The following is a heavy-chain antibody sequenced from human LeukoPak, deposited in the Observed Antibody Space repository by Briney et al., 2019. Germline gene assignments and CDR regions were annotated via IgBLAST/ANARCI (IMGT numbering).Heavy chain of an antibody. CDR2: ISSSGSTI. V-gene: IGHV3-48*04. J-gene: IGHJ4*02. Sequence: GGSLRLSCAASGFTFSSYWMSWVRQAPGKGLEWVSYISSSGSTIYYADSVKGRFTISRDNAKNSLYLQMNSLRAEDTAVYYCARDPPYAPPDYWGQGTLVTVSS. CDR3: ARDPPYAPPDY. CDR1: GFTFSSYW.